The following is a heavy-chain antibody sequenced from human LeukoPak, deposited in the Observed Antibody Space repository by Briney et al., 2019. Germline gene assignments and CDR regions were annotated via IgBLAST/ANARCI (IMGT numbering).Heavy chain of an antibody. CDR3: ARDRPRIVGATRGYFQH. CDR1: GGSFADYY. J-gene: IGHJ1*01. D-gene: IGHD1-26*01. CDR2: IIHSGDT. V-gene: IGHV4-34*12. Sequence: SETLSLTCAVYGGSFADYYWSWIRQPPGKGLEWIGQIIHSGDTNYNPSLKSRVTISVDTSKNQFSLRLNSVTAADAAVYYCARDRPRIVGATRGYFQHWGQGTLVTVSS.